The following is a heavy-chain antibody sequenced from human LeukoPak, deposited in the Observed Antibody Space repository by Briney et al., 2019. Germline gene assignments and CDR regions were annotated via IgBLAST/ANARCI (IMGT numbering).Heavy chain of an antibody. CDR2: SGSGGTI. J-gene: IGHJ4*02. Sequence: QPGGSLRLSCAASGFTFSSYAMSWVRQAPGKGLEWASGSGSGGTIYYADSVKGRFTISRDNSKNTLYLQMNSLRAEDTAVYYCAKDFWSGYYPNYWGQGTLVTVSS. V-gene: IGHV3-23*01. D-gene: IGHD3-3*01. CDR1: GFTFSSYA. CDR3: AKDFWSGYYPNY.